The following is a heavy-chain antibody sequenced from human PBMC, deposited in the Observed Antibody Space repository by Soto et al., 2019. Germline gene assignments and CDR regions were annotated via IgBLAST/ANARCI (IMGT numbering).Heavy chain of an antibody. CDR2: ISGYKGDT. CDR3: AKNGHPPYYYYGM. V-gene: IGHV1-18*01. CDR1: GYTGSSDA. J-gene: IGHJ6*01. Sequence: ASVKVSYNASGYTGSSDAISWVRKAPGQGFEWLGWISGYKGDTNNAQKFQDRVTMTIDRSTTTAYLELRSLTSDDTAVYYCAKNGHPPYYYYGM. D-gene: IGHD2-8*01.